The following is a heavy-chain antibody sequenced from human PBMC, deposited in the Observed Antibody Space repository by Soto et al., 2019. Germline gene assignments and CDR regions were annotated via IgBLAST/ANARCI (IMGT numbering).Heavy chain of an antibody. D-gene: IGHD6-13*01. V-gene: IGHV3-30*18. CDR2: ISYDGSNK. J-gene: IGHJ4*02. CDR1: GFTFSSYG. Sequence: QVQLVESGGGVVQPGRSLRLSCAASGFTFSSYGMHWVRQAPGKGLEWVAVISYDGSNKYYADSVKGRFTISRDNSKNALYLHMNSLGAADTAVYYCAKVGQQLAADYWGQGTLVTVSS. CDR3: AKVGQQLAADY.